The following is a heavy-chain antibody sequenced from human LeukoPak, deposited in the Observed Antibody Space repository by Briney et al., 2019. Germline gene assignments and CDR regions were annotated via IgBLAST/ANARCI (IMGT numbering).Heavy chain of an antibody. Sequence: GASVKVSCKASGYTFSSYGISWVRQAPGQGLEWMGWISAYNGNANYAQKLQGRVTMTTDASTNTAYMELRSLRSDDTAVYYCARATGSETSYYFWGQGTLVTVSS. D-gene: IGHD3-10*01. CDR1: GYTFSSYG. CDR2: ISAYNGNA. J-gene: IGHJ4*02. CDR3: ARATGSETSYYF. V-gene: IGHV1-18*01.